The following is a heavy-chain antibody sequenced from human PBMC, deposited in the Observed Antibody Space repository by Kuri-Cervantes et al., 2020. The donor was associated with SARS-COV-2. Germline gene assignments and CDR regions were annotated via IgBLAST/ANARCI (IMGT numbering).Heavy chain of an antibody. CDR1: GFTFSSYW. D-gene: IGHD6-6*01. V-gene: IGHV3-23*01. J-gene: IGHJ4*02. CDR3: AIISSSFDY. Sequence: GGSLRLSCAASGFTFSSYWMSWVHQAPGKGLEWVSAISGSGRSTYYADSVKGRFTISRDNSKNTLYLQMNSLRAEDTAVYYCAIISSSFDYWGQGTLVTVSS. CDR2: ISGSGRST.